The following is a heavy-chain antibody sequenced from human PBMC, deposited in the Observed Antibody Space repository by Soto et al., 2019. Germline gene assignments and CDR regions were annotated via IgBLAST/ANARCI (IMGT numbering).Heavy chain of an antibody. CDR2: IIPIFGTA. CDR1: GGTFSSYA. V-gene: IGHV1-69*01. J-gene: IGHJ6*02. D-gene: IGHD3-22*01. Sequence: QVQLVQSGAEVKKPGSSVKVSCKASGGTFSSYAISWVRQAPGQGLEWMGGIIPIFGTANYAQKFQGRVTLPAYEFTSTAYMELSSLRSDDTAVYYCASHEGSSGYYVRDCYYGMDVWGQGTTVTVSS. CDR3: ASHEGSSGYYVRDCYYGMDV.